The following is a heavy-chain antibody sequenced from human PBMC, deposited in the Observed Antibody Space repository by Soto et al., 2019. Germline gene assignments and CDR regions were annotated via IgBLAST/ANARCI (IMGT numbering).Heavy chain of an antibody. J-gene: IGHJ6*02. CDR3: SRDRAEAGTYYYGMDV. CDR2: TYYRSKWFN. D-gene: IGHD6-19*01. V-gene: IGHV6-1*01. Sequence: LSQTLSLTCAISGDSVSSNSGAWNWLRQSPSRGLEWLGRTYYRSKWFNDYAVSVKGRITINPDTSKNQFSLQLNSVTPEDTAVYYCSRDRAEAGTYYYGMDVWGQGTTVTVSS. CDR1: GDSVSSNSGA.